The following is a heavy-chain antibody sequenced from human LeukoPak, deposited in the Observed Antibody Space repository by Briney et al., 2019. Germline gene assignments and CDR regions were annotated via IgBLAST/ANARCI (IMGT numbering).Heavy chain of an antibody. CDR2: IHSSGTT. J-gene: IGHJ4*02. CDR3: ARGRGVATDY. CDR1: GYSISSGHY. V-gene: IGHV4-38-2*02. D-gene: IGHD5-12*01. Sequence: PSETLSLTCTVSGYSISSGHYWGWIRQPPGQRLEWIGSIHSSGTTYYNPTLKSRVIISVDASKNHFSLNLTSVTAADAAVYYCARGRGVATDYWGQGTLVTVSS.